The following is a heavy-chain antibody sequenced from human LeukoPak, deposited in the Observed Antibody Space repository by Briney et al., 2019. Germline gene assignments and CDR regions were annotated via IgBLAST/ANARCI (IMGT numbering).Heavy chain of an antibody. CDR1: GFTFYSYA. D-gene: IGHD2-21*02. CDR3: AKDYCGGDCYSGWYFDL. V-gene: IGHV3-23*01. CDR2: ISGSGAST. Sequence: GGSLRLSCAASGFTFYSYAMSWVRQAPGKGLEWVSAISGSGASTYYADSVQGRFTISRDNAKNSLYLQMNSLRAEDTALYYCAKDYCGGDCYSGWYFDLWGRGTLVTVSS. J-gene: IGHJ2*01.